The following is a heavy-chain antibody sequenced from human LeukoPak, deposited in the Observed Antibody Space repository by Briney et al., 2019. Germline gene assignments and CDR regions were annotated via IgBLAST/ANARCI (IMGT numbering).Heavy chain of an antibody. D-gene: IGHD4-11*01. Sequence: GSLRLSCAASGFTFSSYSMNWVRQPPGKGLEWIGEINHSGSTNYNPSLKSRVTISVDTSKNQFSLKLSSVTAADTAVYYCARVDYSNYRIDYWGQGTLVTVSS. CDR3: ARVDYSNYRIDY. V-gene: IGHV4-34*01. CDR2: INHSGST. J-gene: IGHJ4*02. CDR1: GFTFSSYS.